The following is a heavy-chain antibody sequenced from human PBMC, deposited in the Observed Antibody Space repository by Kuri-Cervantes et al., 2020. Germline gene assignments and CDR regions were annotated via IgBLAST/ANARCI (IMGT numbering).Heavy chain of an antibody. Sequence: ETLSLTCAASGFTFSSYAMSWVRQAPGKGLEWVSAIIGGGSNTYYAASVRGRFTISRDNSKNTLYLQMNSLRAEDTAVYYCAKGRSQWLDYGMDVWGQGTTVTVSS. CDR1: GFTFSSYA. CDR3: AKGRSQWLDYGMDV. CDR2: IIGGGSNT. J-gene: IGHJ6*02. D-gene: IGHD6-19*01. V-gene: IGHV3-23*01.